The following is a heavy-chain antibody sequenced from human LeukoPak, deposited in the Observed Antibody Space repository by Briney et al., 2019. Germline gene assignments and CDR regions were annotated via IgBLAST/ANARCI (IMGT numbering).Heavy chain of an antibody. Sequence: GESLKISCQGSGYSFTSYWIGWVRQMPGKGLEWMGIIYPGDSDTRYSPSFQGQVTISAGKSISTAYLQWSSLKASDTAMYYCASLIAAAGPSNWFDPWGQGTLVTVSS. J-gene: IGHJ5*02. V-gene: IGHV5-51*01. CDR1: GYSFTSYW. CDR3: ASLIAAAGPSNWFDP. D-gene: IGHD6-13*01. CDR2: IYPGDSDT.